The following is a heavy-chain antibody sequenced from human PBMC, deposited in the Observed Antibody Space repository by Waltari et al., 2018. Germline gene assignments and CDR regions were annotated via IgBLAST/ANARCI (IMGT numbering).Heavy chain of an antibody. J-gene: IGHJ5*02. D-gene: IGHD6-13*01. CDR1: GFTFSSYA. CDR2: IRGSGGST. V-gene: IGHV3-23*01. CDR3: AKDRIAAALNWFDP. Sequence: EVQLLESGGGLVQPGGSLRRSCAASGFTFSSYAMSWVRQAPGKGLEWVSAIRGSGGSTYYADSVKGRFTISRDKSKNTLYLQMNSLRAEDTAVYYCAKDRIAAALNWFDPWGQGTLVTVSS.